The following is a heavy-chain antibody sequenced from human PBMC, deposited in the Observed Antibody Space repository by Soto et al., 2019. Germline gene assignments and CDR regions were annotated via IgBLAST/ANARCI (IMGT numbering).Heavy chain of an antibody. Sequence: GGSLRLSWVTSGFTFNNYGIHWVRQAPGKGLEWVAVMWAGGRKENYADSVKGRFTMSRDLSKNTLYLQMDSLRAEDTAVYYCARDIDTSSHFGWFDPWGRGTLVTVSS. CDR1: GFTFNNYG. CDR3: ARDIDTSSHFGWFDP. V-gene: IGHV3-33*01. D-gene: IGHD2-2*01. CDR2: MWAGGRKE. J-gene: IGHJ5*02.